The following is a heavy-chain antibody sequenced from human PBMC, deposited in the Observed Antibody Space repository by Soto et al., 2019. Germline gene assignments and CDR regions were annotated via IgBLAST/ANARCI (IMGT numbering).Heavy chain of an antibody. J-gene: IGHJ4*02. V-gene: IGHV1-69*12. CDR2: IIPIFGTA. D-gene: IGHD3-16*02. CDR1: GGTFSSYA. Sequence: QVQLVQSGAEVKKPGSSVKVSCKASGGTFSSYAISWVRQAPGQGLEWMGGIIPIFGTANYAQKFQGRVTITADESTSTAYMELSGLRSEDTAVYYCASGLYDYVWGSYRQFDYWGQGTLVTVSS. CDR3: ASGLYDYVWGSYRQFDY.